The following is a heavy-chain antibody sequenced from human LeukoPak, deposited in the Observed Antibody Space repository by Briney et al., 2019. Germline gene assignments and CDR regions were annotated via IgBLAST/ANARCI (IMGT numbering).Heavy chain of an antibody. Sequence: ASVKVSRKASGYTFTSYGISWVRQAPGQGLEWMGWISAYNGNTNYAQKLQGRVTMTTDTSTSTAYMELRSLRSDDTAVYYCARDGLGWLRPYYFDYWGQGTLVTVSS. CDR2: ISAYNGNT. V-gene: IGHV1-18*04. J-gene: IGHJ4*02. D-gene: IGHD5-12*01. CDR1: GYTFTSYG. CDR3: ARDGLGWLRPYYFDY.